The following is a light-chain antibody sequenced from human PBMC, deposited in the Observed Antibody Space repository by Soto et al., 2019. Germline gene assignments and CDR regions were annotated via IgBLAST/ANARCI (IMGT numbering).Light chain of an antibody. Sequence: EIVTTQSTATLSVSPGERATLSCRASQSVSSNLAWYQQKPGQAPRLLIYGASTRATGIPARFSGSGSGTEFTLPISSLQSEDFAVYHCQQYHSWPRITFGPGTKVDIK. CDR3: QQYHSWPRIT. CDR1: QSVSSN. V-gene: IGKV3-15*01. J-gene: IGKJ3*01. CDR2: GAS.